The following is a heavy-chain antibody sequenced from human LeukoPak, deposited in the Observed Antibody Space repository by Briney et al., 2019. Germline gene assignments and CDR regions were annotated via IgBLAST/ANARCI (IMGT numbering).Heavy chain of an antibody. CDR3: AKEGAGAIDWFDP. D-gene: IGHD1-26*01. V-gene: IGHV3-23*01. Sequence: GGSLRLSCAASGFTVSSNYMSWVRQAPGKGLEWVSAISGSGGSTYYADSVKGRFTISRDNSKNTLYLQMNSLRAEDTAVYYCAKEGAGAIDWFDPWGQGTLVTVSS. CDR2: ISGSGGST. J-gene: IGHJ5*02. CDR1: GFTVSSNY.